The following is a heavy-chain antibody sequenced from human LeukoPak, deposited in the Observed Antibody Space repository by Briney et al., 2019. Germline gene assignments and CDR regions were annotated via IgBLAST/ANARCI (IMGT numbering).Heavy chain of an antibody. CDR2: IYYSGST. V-gene: IGHV4-39*07. J-gene: IGHJ6*02. Sequence: PSETLSLTCTVSGGSISSSSYYWGWIRQPPGKGLEWIGSIYYSGSTYYNPSLKSRVTISVDTSKNQFSLKLSSVTAADTAVYYCARAYGSGSYNYYYYGMDVWGQGTTVTVSS. CDR3: ARAYGSGSYNYYYYGMDV. D-gene: IGHD3-10*01. CDR1: GGSISSSSYY.